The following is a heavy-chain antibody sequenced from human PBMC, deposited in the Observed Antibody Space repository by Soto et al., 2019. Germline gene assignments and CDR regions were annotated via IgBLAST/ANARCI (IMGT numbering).Heavy chain of an antibody. J-gene: IGHJ4*02. Sequence: ASVKVSCKASGYTFTSYGISWVRQAPGQGLEWMGWISAYNGNTNYAQKLQGRVTMTTDTSTSTAYMELRSPRSDDTAVYYCARERGYSWARGYDYWGQGTLVTVSS. CDR1: GYTFTSYG. CDR3: ARERGYSWARGYDY. CDR2: ISAYNGNT. V-gene: IGHV1-18*01. D-gene: IGHD5-18*01.